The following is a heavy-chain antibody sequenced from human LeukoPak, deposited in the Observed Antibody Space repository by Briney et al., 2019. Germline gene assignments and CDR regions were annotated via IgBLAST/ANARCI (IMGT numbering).Heavy chain of an antibody. J-gene: IGHJ4*02. CDR3: ARRDRDCSGGSCYYDY. CDR1: GGSISSSSYY. D-gene: IGHD2-15*01. Sequence: SETLSLTCTVSGGSISSSSYYWGWIRQPPGKGLEWIGEINHSGSTNYNPSLKSRVTISVDTSKNQFSLKLSSVTAADTAVYYCARRDRDCSGGSCYYDYWGQGTLVTVSS. CDR2: INHSGST. V-gene: IGHV4-39*07.